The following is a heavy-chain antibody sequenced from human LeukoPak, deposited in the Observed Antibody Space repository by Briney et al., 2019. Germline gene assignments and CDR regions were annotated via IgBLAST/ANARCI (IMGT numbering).Heavy chain of an antibody. CDR3: ARGGFYCGGDCYVDY. D-gene: IGHD2-21*02. CDR2: INHSGST. J-gene: IGHJ4*02. CDR1: ARSFITYY. Sequence: PSPCLSLTCALDARSFITYYGSSISHHPRNWLEWMGEINHSGSTNYNPSLKSRVTISVDTSKNQFSLKLSSVTAADTAVYYCARGGFYCGGDCYVDYWGQGTLVTVSS. V-gene: IGHV4-34*01.